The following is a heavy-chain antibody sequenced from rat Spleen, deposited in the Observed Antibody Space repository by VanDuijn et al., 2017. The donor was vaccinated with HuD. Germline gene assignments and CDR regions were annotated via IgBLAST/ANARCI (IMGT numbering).Heavy chain of an antibody. V-gene: IGHV5-29*01. CDR3: TRGGNYDFDY. J-gene: IGHJ2*01. Sequence: EVQLVESGGGLLQPGRSLKLSCVASGFTFSDYAMAWVRQAPTQGLEWVASITYDGSSTYCRDSVKGRFTISRDNAKSTLYLQMNSLRSEDTATYYCTRGGNYDFDYWGQGVMVTVSS. CDR2: ITYDGSST. D-gene: IGHD1-10*01. CDR1: GFTFSDYA.